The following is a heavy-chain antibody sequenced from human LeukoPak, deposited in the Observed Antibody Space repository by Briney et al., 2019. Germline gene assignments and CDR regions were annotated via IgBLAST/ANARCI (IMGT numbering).Heavy chain of an antibody. CDR3: ARGRRYYGDLD. CDR1: GYTFTSYY. Sequence: ASVKVSCKASGYTFTSYYMHWVRQAPGQGLEWMGIINPNSGGTNYAQRFQGRVTMTRNTSISTAYMELSSLRSEDTAVYYCARGRRYYGDLDWGQGTLVTVSS. J-gene: IGHJ4*02. CDR2: INPNSGGT. V-gene: IGHV1-2*02. D-gene: IGHD4-17*01.